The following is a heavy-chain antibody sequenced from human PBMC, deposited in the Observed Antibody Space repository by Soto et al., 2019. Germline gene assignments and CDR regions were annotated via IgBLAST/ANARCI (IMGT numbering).Heavy chain of an antibody. CDR1: GGSISSSSYY. D-gene: IGHD5-12*01. V-gene: IGHV4-39*01. J-gene: IGHJ3*02. Sequence: TLSLTCTVSGGSISSSSYYWGWVRQPPGKGLEWIGSIYYSGSTYYNPSLKSRVTISVDTSKNQFSMKLSSVTAADTAVFYCARRGGSSGYGKGAFDIWGQGTMVTVSS. CDR3: ARRGGSSGYGKGAFDI. CDR2: IYYSGST.